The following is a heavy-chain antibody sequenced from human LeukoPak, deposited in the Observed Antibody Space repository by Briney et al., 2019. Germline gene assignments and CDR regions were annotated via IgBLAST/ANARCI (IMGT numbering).Heavy chain of an antibody. Sequence: GGSLRLSCVASGFTFGKYWMSWVRQAPGNGLEWVANIKIDGSEKNYVNSVKGRFTISRDNTKNSLYLQMNSLTVDDTAVFYCARDQYDTWSRRGNFDSWGEGTLVIVSS. V-gene: IGHV3-7*03. D-gene: IGHD3-3*01. CDR3: ARDQYDTWSRRGNFDS. CDR1: GFTFGKYW. J-gene: IGHJ4*02. CDR2: IKIDGSEK.